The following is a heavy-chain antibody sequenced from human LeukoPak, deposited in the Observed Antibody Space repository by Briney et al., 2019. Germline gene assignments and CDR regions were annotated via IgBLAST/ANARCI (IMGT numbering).Heavy chain of an antibody. Sequence: SETLSPTCTVSGYSFNSGYYWGWIRQAPGKGLEWIGNIHHSGSTYYNPSLKSRVTISVDSSKNESSLKLNSVTAADTAVYYCAKQRGATPYYFDYWGQGTLVTVSS. CDR2: IHHSGST. CDR1: GYSFNSGYY. CDR3: AKQRGATPYYFDY. D-gene: IGHD1-26*01. V-gene: IGHV4-38-2*02. J-gene: IGHJ4*02.